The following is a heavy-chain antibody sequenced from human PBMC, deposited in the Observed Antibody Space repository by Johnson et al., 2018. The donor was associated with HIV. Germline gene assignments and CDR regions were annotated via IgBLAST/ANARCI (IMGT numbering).Heavy chain of an antibody. V-gene: IGHV3-30*02. CDR2: IRYDGSNK. CDR3: ARDFSVRAFDI. J-gene: IGHJ3*02. CDR1: GFTFSSYG. Sequence: QMQLVESGGGLVQPGGSLRLSCAASGFTFSSYGMHWVRQAPGKGLEWVAFIRYDGSNKYCADSVKGRFTISRDNSMKTLYLQMNSLRVEDTAVYYCARDFSVRAFDIWGQGTMVTVSS. D-gene: IGHD3-10*01.